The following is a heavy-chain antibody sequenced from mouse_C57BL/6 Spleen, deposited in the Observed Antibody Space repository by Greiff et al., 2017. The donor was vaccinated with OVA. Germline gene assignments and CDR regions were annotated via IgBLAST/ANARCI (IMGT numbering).Heavy chain of an antibody. V-gene: IGHV1-19*01. J-gene: IGHJ4*01. Sequence: EVQLQQSGPVLVKPGASVKMSCKASGYTFTDYYMNWVKQSHGKSLEWIGVINPYNGGTSYNQKFKGKATLTVDKSSSTAYMELNSLTSEDSAVYYCARRRGSSGPHYYAMDYWGQGTSVTVSS. CDR1: GYTFTDYY. D-gene: IGHD3-2*02. CDR2: INPYNGGT. CDR3: ARRRGSSGPHYYAMDY.